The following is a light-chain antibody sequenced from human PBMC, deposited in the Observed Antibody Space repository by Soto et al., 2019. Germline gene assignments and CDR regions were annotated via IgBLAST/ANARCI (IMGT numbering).Light chain of an antibody. CDR1: SSDVGGYNY. Sequence: QSALTQPRSVSGSPGQSVTISCTGTSSDVGGYNYVSGYQQHPGKAPKLMIYDVSKRPSWVPDRFSGSKSGNTASLTLSGLQAEDEADYYCCSYAGSYTYVVFGGGTKLTVL. CDR2: DVS. J-gene: IGLJ2*01. V-gene: IGLV2-11*01. CDR3: CSYAGSYTYVV.